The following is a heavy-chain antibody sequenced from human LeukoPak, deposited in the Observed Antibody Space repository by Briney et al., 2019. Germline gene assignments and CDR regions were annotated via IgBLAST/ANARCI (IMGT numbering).Heavy chain of an antibody. V-gene: IGHV3-23*01. CDR2: ISGSGGST. CDR3: ANRLAASAFDI. Sequence: GGSLKLSCAASGFTFSSYAMSWVRQAPGKGLEWVSAISGSGGSTYYADSVKGRFTISRDNSKNTLYPQMNSLRAEDTAVYYCANRLAASAFDIWGQGTMVTVSS. D-gene: IGHD6-19*01. J-gene: IGHJ3*02. CDR1: GFTFSSYA.